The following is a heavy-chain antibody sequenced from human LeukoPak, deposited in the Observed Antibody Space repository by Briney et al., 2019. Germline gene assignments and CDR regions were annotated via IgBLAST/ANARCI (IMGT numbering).Heavy chain of an antibody. CDR3: DKNGAYSGYDYIDY. V-gene: IGHV3-23*01. D-gene: IGHD5-12*01. Sequence: GGSLRLSCAVSGFPFSSYAMSCVRQAPGKGLEWLSDITGSGDDTDYADYVKARFTGSRDNSRNTLYLQINSLNTEDAAVYYCDKNGAYSGYDYIDYWGQGTLVTVSS. CDR2: ITGSGDDT. CDR1: GFPFSSYA. J-gene: IGHJ4*02.